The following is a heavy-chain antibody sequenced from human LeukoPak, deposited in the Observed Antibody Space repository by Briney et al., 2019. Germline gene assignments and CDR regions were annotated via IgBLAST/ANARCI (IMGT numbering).Heavy chain of an antibody. V-gene: IGHV3-11*01. CDR2: ISSSGNTI. D-gene: IGHD4-17*01. CDR3: ARTLRGDY. Sequence: GGSLRLSGAASGFTFSDYYMGWIPRAPGKGLEWVSYISSSGNTIYYADSVKGRFTVSRDNAKNSLYLQMNSLRAEDTAVYYCARTLRGDYWGQGTLVTVSS. CDR1: GFTFSDYY. J-gene: IGHJ4*02.